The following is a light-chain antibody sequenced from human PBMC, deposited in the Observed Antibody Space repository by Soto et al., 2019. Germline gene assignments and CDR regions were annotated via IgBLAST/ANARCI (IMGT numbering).Light chain of an antibody. V-gene: IGLV2-14*03. J-gene: IGLJ1*01. Sequence: QSVLTQPASVSGSPGQSITISCTGTSSDVGGYNYVSWYQHHPGKAPKLIIFDFINRPSGVSKPFSGSKSGTTASLTISGLQPEDEADYYCCSYASSTSDVFGTGTKVTVL. CDR2: DFI. CDR1: SSDVGGYNY. CDR3: CSYASSTSDV.